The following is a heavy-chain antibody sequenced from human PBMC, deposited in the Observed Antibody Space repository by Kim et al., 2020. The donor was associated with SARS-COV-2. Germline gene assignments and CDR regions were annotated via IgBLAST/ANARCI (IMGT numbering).Heavy chain of an antibody. D-gene: IGHD2-2*01. J-gene: IGHJ4*02. Sequence: ASVKVSCKASGYTFTGYYMHWVRQAPGQGLEWMGWINPNSGGTNYAQKFQGRVTMTRDTSISTAYMELSRLRSDDTAVYYCARYYPNPTKDIVVVPAADYWGQGTLVTVSS. V-gene: IGHV1-2*02. CDR1: GYTFTGYY. CDR3: ARYYPNPTKDIVVVPAADY. CDR2: INPNSGGT.